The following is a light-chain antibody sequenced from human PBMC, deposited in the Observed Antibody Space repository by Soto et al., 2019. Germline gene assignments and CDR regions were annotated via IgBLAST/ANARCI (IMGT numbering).Light chain of an antibody. CDR3: QQYNSYPYT. V-gene: IGKV1-5*03. CDR1: QSITNW. Sequence: DIQMTQSPSTLSASVGDRVTITCRASQSITNWLAWYQQTPGKAPKLLIYKASSLETGVPSRLSGSGSGTEFTLTISSLQPDDFATYYCQQYNSYPYTFGQGTKVEI. CDR2: KAS. J-gene: IGKJ2*01.